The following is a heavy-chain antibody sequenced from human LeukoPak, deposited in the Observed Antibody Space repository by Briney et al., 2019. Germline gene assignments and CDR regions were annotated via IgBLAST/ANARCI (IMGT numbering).Heavy chain of an antibody. Sequence: SETLSLTCTVSGGSISSSSYYWGWIRQPPGKGLEWIGSIYYSGSTYYNPSLKSRVTISVDTSKNQFSLKLSSVTAADTAVYYCARSYSSSSRPYYYYYYMDVWGKGTTVTVSS. D-gene: IGHD6-6*01. CDR2: IYYSGST. CDR3: ARSYSSSSRPYYYYYYMDV. J-gene: IGHJ6*03. CDR1: GGSISSSSYY. V-gene: IGHV4-39*01.